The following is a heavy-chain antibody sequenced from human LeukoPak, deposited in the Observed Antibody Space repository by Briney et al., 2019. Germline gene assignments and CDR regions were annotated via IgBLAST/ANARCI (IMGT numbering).Heavy chain of an antibody. CDR2: IWSSGDIT. CDR1: GFTFSSYA. D-gene: IGHD3-22*01. CDR3: ARAYYYDSSGYSWYYFDY. V-gene: IGHV3-23*01. J-gene: IGHJ4*02. Sequence: GGSLRLSCAASGFTFSSYAMSWVRQAPGRGLEGVSSIWSSGDITYYADSVKGRFTISRDNAQNSLYLQMNSLRAEDTAVYYCARAYYYDSSGYSWYYFDYWGQGTLVTVSS.